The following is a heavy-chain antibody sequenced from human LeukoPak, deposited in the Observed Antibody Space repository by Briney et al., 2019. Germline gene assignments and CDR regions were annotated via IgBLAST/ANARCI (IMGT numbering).Heavy chain of an antibody. Sequence: ASVTVSCKPSGYTFTKYHMHWVRQAPGQGLEWMGWINPNSGGTNYAQKFQGRVTMTRDTSISTAYMELSRLRSDDTAVYYCARGYCSGGSCTGAFDIWGQGTMVTVSS. CDR3: ARGYCSGGSCTGAFDI. V-gene: IGHV1-2*02. J-gene: IGHJ3*02. D-gene: IGHD2-15*01. CDR1: GYTFTKYH. CDR2: INPNSGGT.